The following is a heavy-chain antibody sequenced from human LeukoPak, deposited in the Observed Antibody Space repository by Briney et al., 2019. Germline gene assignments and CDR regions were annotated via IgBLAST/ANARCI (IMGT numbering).Heavy chain of an antibody. CDR2: INPNSGGT. D-gene: IGHD6-13*01. Sequence: ASVKVSCKASGYTFTCYYMHWVRQAPGQGLEWMGWINPNSGGTNYAQKFQGRVTMTRDTSISTAYMELSRLRSDDTAVYYCARDLSSSWYYFDYWGQGTLVTVSS. V-gene: IGHV1-2*02. CDR1: GYTFTCYY. CDR3: ARDLSSSWYYFDY. J-gene: IGHJ4*02.